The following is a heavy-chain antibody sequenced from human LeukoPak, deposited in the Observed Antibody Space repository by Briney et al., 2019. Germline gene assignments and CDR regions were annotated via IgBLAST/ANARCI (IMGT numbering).Heavy chain of an antibody. Sequence: GASLRLSCAASGFTFSSFAMSWVRQAPGKGLEWVSSISCSGSTTYYPDSMKGRFTISRDNSKNTLYLQMNSLRGEDTAVYYCARRRYDLRSPHSHFDYWGPGTLVTVSS. J-gene: IGHJ4*02. CDR2: ISCSGSTT. V-gene: IGHV3-23*05. CDR1: GFTFSSFA. CDR3: ARRRYDLRSPHSHFDY. D-gene: IGHD3-3*01.